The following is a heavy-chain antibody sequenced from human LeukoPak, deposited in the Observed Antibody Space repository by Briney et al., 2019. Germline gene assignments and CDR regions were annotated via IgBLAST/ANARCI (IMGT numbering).Heavy chain of an antibody. J-gene: IGHJ4*02. CDR2: IIPISGTA. Sequence: ASVKVSCKASGYTFTGYYMHWVRQAPGQGLEWMGGIIPISGTANYAQKFQGRVTITADESTSTAYMELSSLRSEDTAVYYCAREGYCSSTSCYDYWGQGTLVTVSS. D-gene: IGHD2-2*01. V-gene: IGHV1-69*13. CDR1: GYTFTGYY. CDR3: AREGYCSSTSCYDY.